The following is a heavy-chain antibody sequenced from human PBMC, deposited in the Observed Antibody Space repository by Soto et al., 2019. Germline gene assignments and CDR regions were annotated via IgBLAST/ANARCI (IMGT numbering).Heavy chain of an antibody. V-gene: IGHV4-59*08. Sequence: SETLSLTCTVSGGSISAYYWSWIRQPPGKGLEWIAYIYYSGSTNSNPSLKSRVTISVDTSKNQFSLKLSSVTAADTAVYYCARHSNEYRKSLEYWGQGTLVTVSS. CDR3: ARHSNEYRKSLEY. J-gene: IGHJ4*02. D-gene: IGHD1-1*01. CDR2: IYYSGST. CDR1: GGSISAYY.